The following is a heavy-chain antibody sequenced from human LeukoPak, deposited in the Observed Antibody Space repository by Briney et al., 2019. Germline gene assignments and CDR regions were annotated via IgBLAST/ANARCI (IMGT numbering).Heavy chain of an antibody. J-gene: IGHJ5*02. V-gene: IGHV4-39*07. D-gene: IGHD6-19*01. CDR2: INHSGST. Sequence: PSETLSLTCTVSGGSISSSSYYWSWIRQPPGKGLEWIGEINHSGSTNYNPSLKSRVTISVDTSKNQFSLKLSSVTAADTAVYYCARLYSSGWFPNWFDPWGQGTLVTVSS. CDR1: GGSISSSSYY. CDR3: ARLYSSGWFPNWFDP.